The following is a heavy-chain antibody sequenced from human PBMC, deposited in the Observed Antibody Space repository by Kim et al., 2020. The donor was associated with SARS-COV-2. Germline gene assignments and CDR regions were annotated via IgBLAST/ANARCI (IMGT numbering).Heavy chain of an antibody. V-gene: IGHV4-59*01. J-gene: IGHJ5*02. Sequence: SYPPSLTSRVTIEIEMAKNRVSLKLTSVTAADTAVYYCARAPAQGGWFDPWGQGTLVTVSS. D-gene: IGHD2-15*01. CDR3: ARAPAQGGWFDP.